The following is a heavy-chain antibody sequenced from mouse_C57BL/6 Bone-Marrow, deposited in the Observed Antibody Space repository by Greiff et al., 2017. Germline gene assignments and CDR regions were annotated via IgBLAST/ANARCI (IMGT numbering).Heavy chain of an antibody. D-gene: IGHD1-1*01. CDR3: ARRSTTVVAKEIYYAMDY. Sequence: EVKLVESGGGLVQPGGSLKLSCAASGFTFSDYGMAWVRQAPRKGPEWVAFISNLAYSIYYADTVTGRFTISRENAKNTLYLEMSSLRSEDTAMYYCARRSTTVVAKEIYYAMDYWGQGTSVTVSS. CDR1: GFTFSDYG. V-gene: IGHV5-15*01. J-gene: IGHJ4*01. CDR2: ISNLAYSI.